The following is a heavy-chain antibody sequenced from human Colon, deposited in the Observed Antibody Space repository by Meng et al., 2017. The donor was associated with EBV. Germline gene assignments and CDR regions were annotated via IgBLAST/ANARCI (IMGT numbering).Heavy chain of an antibody. CDR2: ISHSGTT. Sequence: EAGPGLSKPSGTLPLTGAVCGGSIDSDNWLNWVRQTPGKGLELIGEISHSGTTNYNPSLKSRVTISIDKSKNQFSLKLTSVTAADTAVYYCARDYYASGFVFDLWGQGTLVTVSS. V-gene: IGHV4-4*02. J-gene: IGHJ5*02. CDR3: ARDYYASGFVFDL. CDR1: GGSIDSDNW. D-gene: IGHD3-10*01.